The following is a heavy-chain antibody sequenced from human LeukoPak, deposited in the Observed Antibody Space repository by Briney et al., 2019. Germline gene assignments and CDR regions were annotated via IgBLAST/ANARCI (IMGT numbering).Heavy chain of an antibody. V-gene: IGHV4-31*02. CDR1: GGAINRGGFY. Sequence: SQTLSLTCAVSGGAINRGGFYGSWIRLHPGKGLEWIGSIYYGGTYYYNPSLKSRLIMSVDTSQNQFSLKLTSVTAADTAVYYCARGGSGYPVDYWGQGTLVTVSS. D-gene: IGHD3-22*01. CDR2: IYYGGTY. CDR3: ARGGSGYPVDY. J-gene: IGHJ4*02.